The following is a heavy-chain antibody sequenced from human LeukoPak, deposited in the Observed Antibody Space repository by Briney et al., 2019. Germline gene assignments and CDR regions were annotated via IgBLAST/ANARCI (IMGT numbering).Heavy chain of an antibody. CDR1: GGTLSSYA. CDR3: ARGPGWGLRGQRGNAFDI. D-gene: IGHD4-17*01. V-gene: IGHV1-69*01. J-gene: IGHJ3*02. Sequence: ASVKVSCKASGGTLSSYAISWVRQAPGQGLEWMGGIIPIFGTANYAQKFQGRVTITADESTSTAYMELSSLRSEDTAVYYCARGPGWGLRGQRGNAFDIWGQGTMVTVSS. CDR2: IIPIFGTA.